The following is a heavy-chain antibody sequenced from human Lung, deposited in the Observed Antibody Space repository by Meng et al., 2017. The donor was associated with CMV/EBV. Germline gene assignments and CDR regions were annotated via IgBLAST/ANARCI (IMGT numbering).Heavy chain of an antibody. V-gene: IGHV3-21*01. J-gene: IGHJ6*02. Sequence: XGSXRLXXAASGFTFSVYSMIWVRQAPGKGLEWVSTISSSSSFISYVDSVKGRFTISRDNAENSLYLHMNGLRAEDTAVYFCARESSGSFVLDVWGQGTTVTVSS. CDR3: ARESSGSFVLDV. CDR2: ISSSSSFI. D-gene: IGHD3-22*01. CDR1: GFTFSVYS.